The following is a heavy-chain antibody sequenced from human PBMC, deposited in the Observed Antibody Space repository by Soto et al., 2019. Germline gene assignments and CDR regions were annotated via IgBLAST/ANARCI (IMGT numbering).Heavy chain of an antibody. CDR1: GCTFSSYT. CDR3: ARDKAIVVVVAENWFDP. V-gene: IGHV1-69*04. CDR2: IIPILGIA. Sequence: SVKLSCKASGCTFSSYTISCVRQAPGQGLEWMGRIIPILGIANYAQKFQGRVTITADKSTSTAYMELSSLRSEDTAVYYCARDKAIVVVVAENWFDPWGQGTLVTVSS. D-gene: IGHD2-15*01. J-gene: IGHJ5*02.